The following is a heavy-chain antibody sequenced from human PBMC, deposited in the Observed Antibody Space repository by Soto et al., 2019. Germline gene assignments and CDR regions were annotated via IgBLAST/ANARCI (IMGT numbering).Heavy chain of an antibody. Sequence: EVQLLESGGGLVQPGGSLRLSCAASGFAFSDYAMTWVRQAPGKGLEWVSSISGTGGGTYYADSVKGRFTISRDNSKNTLYLQMNSLRAEDTAVYYCAKDPGNKIFTGYYPDYWGQGTLVTVSS. CDR3: AKDPGNKIFTGYYPDY. V-gene: IGHV3-23*01. J-gene: IGHJ4*02. CDR2: ISGTGGGT. D-gene: IGHD3-9*01. CDR1: GFAFSDYA.